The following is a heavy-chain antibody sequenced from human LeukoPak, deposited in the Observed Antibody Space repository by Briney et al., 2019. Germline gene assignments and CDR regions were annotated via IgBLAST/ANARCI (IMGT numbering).Heavy chain of an antibody. CDR1: GYSINNYW. V-gene: IGHV5-51*01. CDR2: IYPADSDI. D-gene: IGHD2-15*01. CDR3: ARQEYCSGGSCYTWFDR. Sequence: GESLKISCKGSGYSINNYWIGWVRQMPGKGLEWMGIIYPADSDIRYSPSFQGQVTISADKFISTAYLQWSSLKASDTAMYYCARQEYCSGGSCYTWFDRWGQGTLVTVSS. J-gene: IGHJ5*02.